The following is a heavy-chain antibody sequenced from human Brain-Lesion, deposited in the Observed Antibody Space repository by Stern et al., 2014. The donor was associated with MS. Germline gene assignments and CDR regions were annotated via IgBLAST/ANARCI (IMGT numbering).Heavy chain of an antibody. D-gene: IGHD4-17*01. V-gene: IGHV4-30-4*01. CDR2: IHYSGGT. J-gene: IGHJ4*02. Sequence: QVQLVQSGPGLVKPSQTLSLPCTVSGGSISSGDNYWSWIRQPPGKGPEWIGYIHYSGGTYFNPSLKSRATISADTSKNQFSLKLNSMTAADTAVYYCARVPDYGDAFFDYWGQGILVTVSS. CDR3: ARVPDYGDAFFDY. CDR1: GGSISSGDNY.